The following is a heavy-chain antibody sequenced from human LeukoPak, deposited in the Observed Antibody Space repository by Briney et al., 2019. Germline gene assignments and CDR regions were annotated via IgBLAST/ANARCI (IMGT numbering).Heavy chain of an antibody. CDR2: IYYSGST. CDR3: ASGSVDFCSSTSCPVYYFDY. D-gene: IGHD2-2*01. V-gene: IGHV4-30-4*01. Sequence: SQTLSLTCTVSGGSISSGDYYWSWIRQPPGKGLEWIGYIYYSGSTYYNPSHKSRVTISVDTSKNQFSLKLSSVTAADTAVYYCASGSVDFCSSTSCPVYYFDYWGQGTLVTVSS. J-gene: IGHJ4*02. CDR1: GGSISSGDYY.